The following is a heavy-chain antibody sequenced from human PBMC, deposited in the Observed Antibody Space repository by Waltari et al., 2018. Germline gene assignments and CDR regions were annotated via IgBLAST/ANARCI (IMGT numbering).Heavy chain of an antibody. D-gene: IGHD3-22*01. J-gene: IGHJ4*02. V-gene: IGHV1-24*01. Sequence: QVQLVQSGAEVKKPGASVKVSCKVSGNTLRELSIHWVRQAPGKGLEWMGGFDPEDGETIYAQKFQGRVTMTEDTVTDTAYMALSSLRFEDTAVYYCATDNPESGYYFYWGQGTLVTVSS. CDR2: FDPEDGET. CDR3: ATDNPESGYYFY. CDR1: GNTLRELS.